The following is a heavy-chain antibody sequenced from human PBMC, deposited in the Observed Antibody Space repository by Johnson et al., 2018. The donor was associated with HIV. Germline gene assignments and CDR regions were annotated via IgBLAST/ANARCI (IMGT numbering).Heavy chain of an antibody. J-gene: IGHJ3*02. Sequence: QVQLVESGGGLVQPGRSLRLSCVGSGFTFSSYGMHWVRQAPGEGLDWVAFISRDGGTEYYADSVKGRFTISRDNSKNTLYLQMNSLRAEDTAVYYCVRSPNWALGDIWGQGTMVTVSS. D-gene: IGHD7-27*01. CDR1: GFTFSSYG. V-gene: IGHV3-30*19. CDR2: ISRDGGTE. CDR3: VRSPNWALGDI.